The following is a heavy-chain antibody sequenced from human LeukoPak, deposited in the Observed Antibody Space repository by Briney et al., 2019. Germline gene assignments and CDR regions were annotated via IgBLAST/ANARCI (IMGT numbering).Heavy chain of an antibody. D-gene: IGHD4-11*01. V-gene: IGHV3-23*01. J-gene: IGHJ6*02. CDR1: GFTFSSYA. CDR3: ANHATTNFYYYRMDV. CDR2: ISGSGGTK. Sequence: HPGGSLRLSCAASGFTFSSYAMSWVRQAPGKGLEWVSAISGSGGTKYYADSVNGRFTISRDNSKNTLYLQMNSLRAADTAVYFCANHATTNFYYYRMDVWGQGTTVTVS.